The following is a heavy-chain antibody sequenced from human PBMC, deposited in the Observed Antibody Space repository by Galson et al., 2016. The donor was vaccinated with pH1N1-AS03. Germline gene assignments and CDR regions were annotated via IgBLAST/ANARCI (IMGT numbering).Heavy chain of an antibody. CDR3: VRGSGYYFDS. CDR2: NRYYGSSE. D-gene: IGHD3-3*01. V-gene: IGHV3-33*01. CDR1: GFTLRTYD. J-gene: IGHJ4*02. Sequence: SLRLSCAASGFTLRTYDMHWVRQAPGKGLEWVGINRYYGSSEYYGDSMKGRISNSRDNSQNTISLQMNSLRVEDTAVYYCVRGSGYYFDSWGQGTLVIVSS.